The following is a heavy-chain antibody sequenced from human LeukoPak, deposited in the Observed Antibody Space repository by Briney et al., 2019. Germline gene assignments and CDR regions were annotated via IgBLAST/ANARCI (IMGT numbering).Heavy chain of an antibody. CDR1: GGSISSYY. CDR2: IYYRGST. V-gene: IGHV4-59*08. D-gene: IGHD5-18*01. CDR3: ARHVYTYGPGDAFDI. Sequence: PSETLSLTCTVSGGSISSYYWSWIRQPPGKGLEWIGYIYYRGSTNYNPSLKSRVTISVDTSKNQFSLKLSSVTAADTAVYYCARHVYTYGPGDAFDIWGQGTMVTVSS. J-gene: IGHJ3*02.